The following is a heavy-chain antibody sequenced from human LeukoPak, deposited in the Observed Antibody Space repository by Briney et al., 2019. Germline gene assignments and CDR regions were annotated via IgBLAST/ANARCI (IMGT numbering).Heavy chain of an antibody. CDR3: ARVTGSIDY. V-gene: IGHV1-8*01. CDR2: MHLNSGNT. Sequence: ASVKVSCKASGYTFTSYDINWVRQATGQGLEWMGWMHLNSGNTGYAQKFQGRVTMTRDTSISTAYMELSTLTSDDTAVYYCARVTGSIDYWGQGTLVTVSS. D-gene: IGHD1-26*01. CDR1: GYTFTSYD. J-gene: IGHJ4*02.